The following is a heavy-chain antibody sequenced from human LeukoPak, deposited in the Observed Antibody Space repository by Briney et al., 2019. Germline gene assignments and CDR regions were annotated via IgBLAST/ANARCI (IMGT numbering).Heavy chain of an antibody. Sequence: TGGSLRLSCAASGFTFSSYAMSWVRQAPGKGLGWVSAISGSGGSTYYADSVKGRFTISRDNSKNTLYLQMNSLRAEDTAVYYCAKDPRIAVAGTVGYFDYWGQGTLVTVSS. CDR1: GFTFSSYA. CDR3: AKDPRIAVAGTVGYFDY. CDR2: ISGSGGST. J-gene: IGHJ4*02. V-gene: IGHV3-23*01. D-gene: IGHD6-19*01.